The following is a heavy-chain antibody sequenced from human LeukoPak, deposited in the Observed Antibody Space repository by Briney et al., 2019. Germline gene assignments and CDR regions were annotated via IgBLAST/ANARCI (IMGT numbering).Heavy chain of an antibody. J-gene: IGHJ4*02. CDR1: GGSFSCYY. V-gene: IGHV4-34*01. Sequence: SETLSLTCAVYGGSFSCYYWSWIRQPPGKGLEWIGEINHSGSTNYNPSLKSRVTISVDTSKNQFSLKLSSVTAADTAVYYCARGHGSYYYDSSGYFGVFDYWGQGTLVTVSS. CDR3: ARGHGSYYYDSSGYFGVFDY. D-gene: IGHD3-22*01. CDR2: INHSGST.